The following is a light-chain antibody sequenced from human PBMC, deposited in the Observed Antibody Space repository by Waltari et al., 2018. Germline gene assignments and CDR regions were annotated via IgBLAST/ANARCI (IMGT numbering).Light chain of an antibody. CDR2: WAS. Sequence: DIVMTQSPDSLAVSLGERATINCKSSQNILYSSKNKNYLAWYQLKPGQAPKLLYYWASTRDSGVPDLFIGSGSGTEFTLTINSLQAEDVAVYYCQQHYSTPRTFGQGTKVEIK. J-gene: IGKJ1*01. V-gene: IGKV4-1*01. CDR1: QNILYSSKNKNY. CDR3: QQHYSTPRT.